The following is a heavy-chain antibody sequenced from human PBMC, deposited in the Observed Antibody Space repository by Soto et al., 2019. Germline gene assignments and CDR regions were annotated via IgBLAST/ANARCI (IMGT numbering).Heavy chain of an antibody. CDR2: ISYDGGNK. CDR1: GFTFSNYG. D-gene: IGHD3-10*01. J-gene: IGHJ4*02. V-gene: IGHV3-30*18. CDR3: AKDRYFCSGTTGPFDY. Sequence: QVQLVESGGGVVQPGRSLRLSCAASGFTFSNYGMHWVRQAPGKGLEWVPVISYDGGNKYYADSVKGRFTSSRDNSKNTLYLQMSSLRAEATAVYYCAKDRYFCSGTTGPFDYWGQGNLVTVSS.